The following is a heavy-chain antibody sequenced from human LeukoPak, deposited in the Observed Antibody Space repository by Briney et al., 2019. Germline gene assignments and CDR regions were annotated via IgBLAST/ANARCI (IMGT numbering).Heavy chain of an antibody. Sequence: SETLSLTCNVSGGSISSYYWSWIRQPAGKGLEWIGRIYTSGSTSYNPSLKSRVTISVDTSKNQFSLKLSSVTAADTAVYYCARERGYSYPFDYWGQGTLVTVSS. V-gene: IGHV4-4*07. CDR1: GGSISSYY. J-gene: IGHJ4*02. CDR2: IYTSGST. D-gene: IGHD5-18*01. CDR3: ARERGYSYPFDY.